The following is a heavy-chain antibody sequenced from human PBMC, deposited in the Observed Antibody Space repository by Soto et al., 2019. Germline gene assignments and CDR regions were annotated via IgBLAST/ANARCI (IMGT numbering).Heavy chain of an antibody. Sequence: SETLSLTCAVSGGSISSSNWWSWVRQPPGKGLEWIGEIYHSGSTNYNPSLKSRVTISVDKSKNQFSLKLSSVTAADTAVYYCARVLRYFDWFSPPYFDYWGQGTLVTVSS. D-gene: IGHD3-9*01. V-gene: IGHV4-4*02. J-gene: IGHJ4*02. CDR1: GGSISSSNW. CDR3: ARVLRYFDWFSPPYFDY. CDR2: IYHSGST.